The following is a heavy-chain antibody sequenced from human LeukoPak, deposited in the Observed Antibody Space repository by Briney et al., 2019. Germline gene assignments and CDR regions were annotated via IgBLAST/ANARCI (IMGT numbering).Heavy chain of an antibody. V-gene: IGHV5-51*01. Sequence: GESLKISCKASGSRFTTYWIGWVRPGPGKGLEWMGIIYPCDSDTRYSPSFQGQVTISADKSISTASLQWSSLKASDTAMYYCARHIATRGIDHWGQGTLVTVSS. D-gene: IGHD6-6*01. CDR1: GSRFTTYW. CDR3: ARHIATRGIDH. CDR2: IYPCDSDT. J-gene: IGHJ4*02.